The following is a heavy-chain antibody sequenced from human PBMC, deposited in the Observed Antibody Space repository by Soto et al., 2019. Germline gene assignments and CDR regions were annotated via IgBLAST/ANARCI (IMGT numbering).Heavy chain of an antibody. J-gene: IGHJ4*02. CDR2: IKSKTDCGTT. D-gene: IGHD3-22*01. Sequence: GGSLRLSCAASGFTFSNAWMSWVRQAPGKGLEWVGRIKSKTDCGTTDYAAPVKGRFTISRDDSKNTLYLQMNSLKTEDTAVYYCTTEIGSDYYDSSGYCDYWGQGTLVTVSS. V-gene: IGHV3-15*01. CDR3: TTEIGSDYYDSSGYCDY. CDR1: GFTFSNAW.